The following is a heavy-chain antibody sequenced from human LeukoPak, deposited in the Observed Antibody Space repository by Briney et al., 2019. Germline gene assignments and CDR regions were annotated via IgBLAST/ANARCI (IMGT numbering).Heavy chain of an antibody. CDR2: ISSSSSLI. Sequence: PGGSLRLSCAASGFTFSSYSMNWVRQAPGKGLEWVSYISSSSSLIQYVDSVKGRFTISRDNAKNSLYLQMNSLRDEDTAVYFCVRDWYYAFDYWGQGILVTVSS. CDR3: VRDWYYAFDY. J-gene: IGHJ4*02. V-gene: IGHV3-48*02. CDR1: GFTFSSYS. D-gene: IGHD3-3*01.